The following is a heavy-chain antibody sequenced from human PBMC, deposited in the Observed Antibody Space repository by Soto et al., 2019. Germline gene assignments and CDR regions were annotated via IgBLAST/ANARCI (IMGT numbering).Heavy chain of an antibody. V-gene: IGHV1-46*01. CDR3: ARESTLAY. CDR1: GYIFTSHY. CDR2: INPTGGGT. Sequence: QVQLVQSGAEERKPGASVKVSCKASGYIFTSHYIHWVRQAPGQGLEWMGIINPTGGGTSYAQKFQGRVTMTRDTSTSTVYMELSSLRSEDTAVYYCARESTLAYWGQGTLVTVSS. J-gene: IGHJ4*02.